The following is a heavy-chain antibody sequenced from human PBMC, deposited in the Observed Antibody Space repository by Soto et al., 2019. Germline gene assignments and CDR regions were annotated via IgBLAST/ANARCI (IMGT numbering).Heavy chain of an antibody. CDR1: GGSFSGYY. D-gene: IGHD3-10*01. V-gene: IGHV4-34*01. CDR2: INHSGST. Sequence: PSETLSLTCAVYGGSFSGYYWSWIRQPPGKGLEWIGEINHSGSTNYNPSLKSRVTISVDTSKNQFSLKLSSVTAADTAVYYCARGAPRGWFGELLNHRPLPMNYFDYWGQGTLVTVSS. J-gene: IGHJ4*02. CDR3: ARGAPRGWFGELLNHRPLPMNYFDY.